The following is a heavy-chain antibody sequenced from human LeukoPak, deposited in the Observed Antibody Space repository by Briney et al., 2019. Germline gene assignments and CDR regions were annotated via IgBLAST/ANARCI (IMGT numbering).Heavy chain of an antibody. J-gene: IGHJ4*02. Sequence: PSETLSLTCAVYGVSFSGYYWSWIRQPPGKGLEWIGEINHSGSTNYNPSLKSRVPISVDTSKTQFPLKLSSVTAADTAVYYCARVGGAAGYWGQGTLVTVSS. CDR2: INHSGST. D-gene: IGHD4-17*01. CDR3: ARVGGAAGY. V-gene: IGHV4-34*01. CDR1: GVSFSGYY.